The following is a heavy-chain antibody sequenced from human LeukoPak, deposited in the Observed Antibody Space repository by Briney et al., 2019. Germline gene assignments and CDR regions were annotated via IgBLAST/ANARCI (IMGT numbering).Heavy chain of an antibody. J-gene: IGHJ4*02. CDR2: IYTSEST. CDR1: GGSISSSNYY. D-gene: IGHD3-10*01. Sequence: SETLSLTCSVSGGSISSSNYYWSWIRQPAGKGLEWVGRIYTSESTNYNPSLKSRVTISVDTSRNQFSLKLSSVTAADTAVYYCARGLWFGDENPPYFDYWGQGILVTVSS. CDR3: ARGLWFGDENPPYFDY. V-gene: IGHV4-61*02.